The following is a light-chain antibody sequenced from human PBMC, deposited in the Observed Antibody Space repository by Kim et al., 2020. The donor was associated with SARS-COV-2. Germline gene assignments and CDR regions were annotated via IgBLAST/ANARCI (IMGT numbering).Light chain of an antibody. CDR2: DAS. J-gene: IGKJ4*01. Sequence: SVGDRVTITCQANQDINNYLNWYQQKPGIAPILLIYDASYLETGVPSRCSGSGSWTDFTFTISSLQPEDISTYYCQQFDSLPPLTFGGGTKVEI. CDR3: QQFDSLPPLT. V-gene: IGKV1-33*01. CDR1: QDINNY.